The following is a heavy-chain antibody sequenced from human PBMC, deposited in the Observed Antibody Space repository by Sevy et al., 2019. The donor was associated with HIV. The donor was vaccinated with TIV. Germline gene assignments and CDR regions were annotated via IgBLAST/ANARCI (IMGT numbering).Heavy chain of an antibody. V-gene: IGHV3-7*03. J-gene: IGHJ4*01. CDR3: ARDVGGGYFDY. CDR2: IKPDGSES. D-gene: IGHD3-16*01. CDR1: GFTFNNFW. Sequence: GGFLRLSCVASGFTFNNFWMAWVRQAPGKGLEWFANIKPDGSESNHVGSVKGRFTISRDNAKNSLYLQRNSLTAEDTAVYYCARDVGGGYFDYWGQGTLVTVSS.